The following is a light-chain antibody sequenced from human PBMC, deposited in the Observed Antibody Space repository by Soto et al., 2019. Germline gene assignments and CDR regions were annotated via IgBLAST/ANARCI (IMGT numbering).Light chain of an antibody. CDR3: AAWDDSRNGVV. CDR1: SSNIGSNS. Sequence: QSVLTQPPSASGAPGQRVTISCSGSSSNIGSNSVNWYQQFPGTAPKLLIHTNNQRPSGVPDRISGSRSGTSASLAISGLQSDDEADYYCAAWDDSRNGVVFGGGTKLTVL. V-gene: IGLV1-44*01. CDR2: TNN. J-gene: IGLJ3*02.